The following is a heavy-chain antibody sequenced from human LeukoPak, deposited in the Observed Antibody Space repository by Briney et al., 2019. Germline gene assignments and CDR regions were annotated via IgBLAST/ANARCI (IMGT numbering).Heavy chain of an antibody. V-gene: IGHV3-33*01. CDR2: VWSDGSKK. J-gene: IGHJ4*02. D-gene: IGHD1-26*01. CDR1: GLTFSSYR. CDR3: ARGSGSFSGGFDY. Sequence: GRPLRLSCAPSGLTFSSYRMHWARQTPGKGREGVADVWSDGSKKYYADSVKGRFTISRDNSKNTLYLQMNSVRAEDTAVYYCARGSGSFSGGFDYWGQGTLVTVSS.